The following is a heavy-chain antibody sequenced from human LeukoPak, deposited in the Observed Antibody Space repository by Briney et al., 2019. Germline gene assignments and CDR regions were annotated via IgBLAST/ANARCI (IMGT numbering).Heavy chain of an antibody. CDR1: GFTFSSYG. CDR2: ISYDGSNK. D-gene: IGHD6-19*01. CDR3: AKGQQWLVDY. J-gene: IGHJ4*02. Sequence: GGSLGLSCAASGFTFSSYGMHWVRQAPGKGLEWVAVISYDGSNKYYADSVKGRFTISRDNSKNTLYLQMNSLRAEDTAVYYCAKGQQWLVDYWGQGTLVTVSS. V-gene: IGHV3-30*18.